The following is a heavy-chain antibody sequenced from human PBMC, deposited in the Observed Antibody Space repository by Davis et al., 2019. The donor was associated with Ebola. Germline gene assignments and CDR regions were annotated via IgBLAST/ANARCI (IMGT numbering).Heavy chain of an antibody. CDR2: ISYTGRT. Sequence: PSETLSLTCTVSGGSINRGGYLWTWIRQLPGKGLEWIGYISYTGRTYYNPSLESRLSISEDTSKNQFSLKLSSVTAADTAVYYCARRARYCSGGSCNNYFDYWGQGTLVTVSS. CDR1: GGSINRGGYL. CDR3: ARRARYCSGGSCNNYFDY. J-gene: IGHJ4*02. V-gene: IGHV4-31*03. D-gene: IGHD2-15*01.